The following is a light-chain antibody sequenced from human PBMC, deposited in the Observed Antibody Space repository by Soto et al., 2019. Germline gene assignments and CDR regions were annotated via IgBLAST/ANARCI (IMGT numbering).Light chain of an antibody. CDR1: QSISSW. CDR3: QQYNSYPWT. CDR2: KAS. V-gene: IGKV1-5*03. Sequence: DIQMTQSPSTLSASVGDRVTITCRASQSISSWLAWYQQKPGKAPKLLIYKASSLESGVPSSFSGSGSGTEFTLTISSLQTDDFETYYCQQYNSYPWTFGQGTKVEI. J-gene: IGKJ1*01.